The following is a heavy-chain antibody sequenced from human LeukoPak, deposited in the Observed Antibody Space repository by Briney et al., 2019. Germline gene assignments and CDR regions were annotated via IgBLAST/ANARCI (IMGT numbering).Heavy chain of an antibody. CDR3: ARVWEAGNDY. J-gene: IGHJ4*02. CDR2: IGTSGDT. D-gene: IGHD6-19*01. V-gene: IGHV3-13*04. CDR1: GFTFSSYD. Sequence: GGSLRLSCAASGFTFSSYDIHSVRQPTGKGLELVSVIGTSGDTYYAGSVKGRFTISRQNAKNSLYLQMNSLRAEDTAVYYCARVWEAGNDYWGQGTLVTVSS.